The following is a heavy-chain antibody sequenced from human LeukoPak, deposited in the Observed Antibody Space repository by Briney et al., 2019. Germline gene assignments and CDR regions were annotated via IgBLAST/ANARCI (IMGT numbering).Heavy chain of an antibody. CDR1: GYTFTGYY. V-gene: IGHV1-2*02. D-gene: IGHD2-21*02. CDR2: INPNSGGT. J-gene: IGHJ4*02. Sequence: ASVKVSCKASGYTFTGYYMRWVRQAPGQGLEWMVWINPNSGGTNYAQKFQGRVTMTRDTSISTAYMELSSLRSDDTAVYYCARALTWSRGLLFDYWGQGTLVTVSS. CDR3: ARALTWSRGLLFDY.